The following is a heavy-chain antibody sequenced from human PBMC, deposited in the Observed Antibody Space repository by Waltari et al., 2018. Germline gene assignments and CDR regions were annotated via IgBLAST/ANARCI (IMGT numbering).Heavy chain of an antibody. CDR3: ARGSSWLNWFDP. CDR1: GYTLTELS. V-gene: IGHV1-24*01. CDR2: FDTEDGET. Sequence: QVQLVQSGAEVKKPGASVKVSCKVSGYTLTELSMHWVRQAPGKGLEWMGGFDTEDGETIYEQKDQGRVTITADKSTSTAYMELSSLRSEDTAVYYCARGSSWLNWFDPWGQGTLVTVSS. D-gene: IGHD6-13*01. J-gene: IGHJ5*02.